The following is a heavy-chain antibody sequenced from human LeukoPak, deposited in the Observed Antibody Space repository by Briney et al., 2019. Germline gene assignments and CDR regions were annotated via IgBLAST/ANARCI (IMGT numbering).Heavy chain of an antibody. CDR2: MSQSGST. Sequence: PSQTLSLTCTVSGGSISSGGYFWTWIRQPPRKGLEWIGYMSQSGSTYYNPSLKSRVTISVDTSKSQFSLKLTSVTAADTAVYYCARDWSGPYYFDYWGQGTLVTVSS. V-gene: IGHV4-30-2*01. D-gene: IGHD3-3*01. J-gene: IGHJ4*01. CDR1: GGSISSGGYF. CDR3: ARDWSGPYYFDY.